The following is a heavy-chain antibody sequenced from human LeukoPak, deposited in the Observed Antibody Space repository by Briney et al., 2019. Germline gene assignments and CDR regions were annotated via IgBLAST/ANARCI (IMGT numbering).Heavy chain of an antibody. V-gene: IGHV3-21*01. CDR3: ASYRPGPQSSYWYFDL. CDR1: GYTLSSYI. J-gene: IGHJ2*01. CDR2: ISSSSSYI. D-gene: IGHD2-2*01. Sequence: PGGCLIHCCAASGYTLSSYIMNWVRQAPGKGLEWVSSISSSSSYIYYADSVKGRFTISRDNAKNSLYLQMNSLRAEDTAVYYCASYRPGPQSSYWYFDLWGRGTLVTVSS.